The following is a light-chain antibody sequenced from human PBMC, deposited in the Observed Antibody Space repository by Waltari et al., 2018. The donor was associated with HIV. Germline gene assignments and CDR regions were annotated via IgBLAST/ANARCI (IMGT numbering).Light chain of an antibody. CDR1: QSVLYSSNNKNY. V-gene: IGKV4-1*01. CDR2: WAS. J-gene: IGKJ3*01. Sequence: DIVMTQSPDSLAVSLGERATINCTSSQSVLYSSNNKNYLSWYQHKPGQPPKLLIYWASNREYGVPDRFNGSGSGTEFNLTITSLQAEDVAVYYCQQYYSVPFTFGPGTKVGIK. CDR3: QQYYSVPFT.